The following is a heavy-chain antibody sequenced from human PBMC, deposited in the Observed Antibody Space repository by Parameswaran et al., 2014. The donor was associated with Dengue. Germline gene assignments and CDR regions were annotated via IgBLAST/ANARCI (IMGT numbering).Heavy chain of an antibody. CDR3: ARQGGAVFRPEF. Sequence: VRQDARERGWEWVALTSYDGSNKYYADSVKGRFTISRDNSKKTLYLQMDSLTTEDTALYYCARQGGAVFRPEFWGQGTLVTVSS. J-gene: IGHJ4*02. V-gene: IGHV3-30-3*01. CDR2: TSYDGSNK. D-gene: IGHD6-19*01.